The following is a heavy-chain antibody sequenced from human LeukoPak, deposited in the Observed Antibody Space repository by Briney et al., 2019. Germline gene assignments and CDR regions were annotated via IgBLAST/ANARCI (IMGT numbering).Heavy chain of an antibody. Sequence: ASVKVSCKASGYTFTGYYMHWVRQAPGQGLEWMGWINPNSGGTNYAQKFQGRVTITRDTSISTAYMELSRLRSDDTAVYYCARDLYQAPTFDYWGQGTLVTVSS. CDR3: ARDLYQAPTFDY. CDR2: INPNSGGT. J-gene: IGHJ4*02. CDR1: GYTFTGYY. V-gene: IGHV1-2*02. D-gene: IGHD2-8*01.